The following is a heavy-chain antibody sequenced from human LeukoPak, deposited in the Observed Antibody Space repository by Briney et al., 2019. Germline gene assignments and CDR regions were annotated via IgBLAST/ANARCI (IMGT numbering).Heavy chain of an antibody. CDR3: TRGGSYSAN. Sequence: GGSLRLSCAASGFTLSGYWMTWVRQAPGKGLEWVANIKHDGSVENYVDSVKGRFTISRDNAKNSLYLQMNSLRAEDTAVYYCTRGGSYSANWGQGTLVTVSS. J-gene: IGHJ4*02. CDR1: GFTLSGYW. V-gene: IGHV3-7*05. CDR2: IKHDGSVE. D-gene: IGHD1-26*01.